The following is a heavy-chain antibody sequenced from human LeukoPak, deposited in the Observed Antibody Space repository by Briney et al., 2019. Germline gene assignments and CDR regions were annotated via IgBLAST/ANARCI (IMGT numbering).Heavy chain of an antibody. J-gene: IGHJ4*02. CDR1: GYTFTGYY. CDR2: INPNSGGT. Sequence: ASVKVSCKASGYTFTGYYMHWVRQAPGQGLEWMRWINPNSGGTNYAQKFQGRVTMTRDTSISTAYMELSRLRSDDTAVYYCAGPFGYYGSGSYPLLLDYWGQGTLVTVSS. D-gene: IGHD3-10*01. V-gene: IGHV1-2*02. CDR3: AGPFGYYGSGSYPLLLDY.